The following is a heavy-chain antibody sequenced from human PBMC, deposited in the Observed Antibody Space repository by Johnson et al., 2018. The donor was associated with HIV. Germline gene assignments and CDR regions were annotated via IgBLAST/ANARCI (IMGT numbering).Heavy chain of an antibody. J-gene: IGHJ3*02. CDR3: AKDERAAAGTRGLDAFDI. V-gene: IGHV3-30*02. Sequence: QMLLVESGGGVVQPGRSLRLSCAASGFTFSSYAMHWVRQAPGKGLEWVAFIRYDGSNKYYADSVKGRFTISRDNSKNTLSLQMGSLRADDMAVYYCAKDERAAAGTRGLDAFDIWGQGTMVTVPS. CDR1: GFTFSSYA. CDR2: IRYDGSNK. D-gene: IGHD6-13*01.